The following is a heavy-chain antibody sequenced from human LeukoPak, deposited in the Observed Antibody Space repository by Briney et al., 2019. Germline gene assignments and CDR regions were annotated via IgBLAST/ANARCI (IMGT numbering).Heavy chain of an antibody. CDR3: ARTRRSSWTYYYYYYMDV. CDR2: IYYSGST. V-gene: IGHV4-59*01. J-gene: IGHJ6*03. D-gene: IGHD6-13*01. Sequence: SETLSLTCTVSGGSISSCYWSWIRQPPGKGLEWIGYIYYSGSTNYNPSLKSRVTISVDTSKNQFSLKLSSVTAADTAVYYCARTRRSSWTYYYYYYMDVWGKGTTVTISS. CDR1: GGSISSCY.